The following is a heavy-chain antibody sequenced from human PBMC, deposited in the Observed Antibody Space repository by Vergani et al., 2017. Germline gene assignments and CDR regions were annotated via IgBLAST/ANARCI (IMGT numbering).Heavy chain of an antibody. D-gene: IGHD4-23*01. CDR2: IRTKSQGATT. J-gene: IGHJ4*02. CDR1: GFTFGDDA. V-gene: IGHV3-49*03. CDR3: AVEIYDYGGSRDFDY. Sequence: EVQLVESGGELVQPGRPLRLSCTASGFTFGDDAISWFRQAPGKGPEWVAFIRTKSQGATTEYAASVRGRFTISRDDSKGIAYLQMSSLKKEDTAVYRCAVEIYDYGGSRDFDYWGQGTLVVVSS.